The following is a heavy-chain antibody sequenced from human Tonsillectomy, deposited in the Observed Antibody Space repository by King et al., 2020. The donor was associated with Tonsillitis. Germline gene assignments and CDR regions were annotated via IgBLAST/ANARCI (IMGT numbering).Heavy chain of an antibody. Sequence: QLQESGPGVVKPSETLSLTCTVSGGSISSSDHYWAWIRQPPGKGLEWIGYMYYSGTIFYNPSLKGRITISGGTSENRFSLKLSSVTAADTAVYFCARSVSGSFDYWGQGALVTVSS. CDR2: MYYSGTI. CDR1: GGSISSSDHY. V-gene: IGHV4-39*02. D-gene: IGHD1-26*01. J-gene: IGHJ4*02. CDR3: ARSVSGSFDY.